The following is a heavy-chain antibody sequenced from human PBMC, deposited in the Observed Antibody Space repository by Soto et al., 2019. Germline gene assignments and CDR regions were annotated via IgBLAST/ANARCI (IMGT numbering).Heavy chain of an antibody. V-gene: IGHV3-33*01. CDR2: IWYDGSNK. Sequence: GGSLRLSCAASGFTFSSYGMHWVRQAPGKGLEWVAVIWYDGSNKYYADSVKGRFTISRDNSKNTLYLQMNSLRAEDTAVYYCASADEYSSSFFDYWGQGTLVTVSS. CDR1: GFTFSSYG. J-gene: IGHJ4*02. CDR3: ASADEYSSSFFDY. D-gene: IGHD6-6*01.